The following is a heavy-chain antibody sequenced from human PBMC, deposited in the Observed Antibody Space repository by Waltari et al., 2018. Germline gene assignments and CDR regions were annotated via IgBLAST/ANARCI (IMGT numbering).Heavy chain of an antibody. D-gene: IGHD5-12*01. CDR3: ARGGYSGYEWRAYYFDY. V-gene: IGHV4-4*02. CDR1: GGPISSSNR. CDR2: IYHSGST. Sequence: QVQLQESGPGLVTPSGTLSLTCAVSGGPISSSNRWSWVRQPPGKGLEWIGEIYHSGSTNYNPSLKSRVTISVDKSKNQFSLKLSSVTAADTAVYYCARGGYSGYEWRAYYFDYWGQGTLVTVSS. J-gene: IGHJ4*02.